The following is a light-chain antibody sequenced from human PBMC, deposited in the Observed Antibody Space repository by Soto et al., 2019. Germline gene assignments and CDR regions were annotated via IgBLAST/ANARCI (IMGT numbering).Light chain of an antibody. CDR1: QSISSW. CDR2: DAS. J-gene: IGKJ1*01. CDR3: QQYGWT. Sequence: DLPMTQSPSTLSASVGDRVTITCRASQSISSWLAWYQQKPGKAPKLLIYDASSLESGVPSRFSGSGSGTEFTLTISSLQPDDFATYYCQQYGWTFGQGTKVEIK. V-gene: IGKV1-5*01.